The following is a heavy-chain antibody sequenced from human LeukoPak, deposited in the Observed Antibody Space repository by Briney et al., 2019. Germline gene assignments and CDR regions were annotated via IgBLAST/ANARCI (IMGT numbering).Heavy chain of an antibody. V-gene: IGHV4-39*01. CDR2: IHYSGNT. CDR1: GGSISSGGYY. J-gene: IGHJ4*02. Sequence: SETLSLTCTVAGGSISSGGYYWGWIRQPPGTGLEWIGSIHYSGNTFYNPSLNTRLTISIDTSKNQFSLRLSSVTAADTAVYYCARQLSSHFDYWGQGTLVTVSS. D-gene: IGHD6-13*01. CDR3: ARQLSSHFDY.